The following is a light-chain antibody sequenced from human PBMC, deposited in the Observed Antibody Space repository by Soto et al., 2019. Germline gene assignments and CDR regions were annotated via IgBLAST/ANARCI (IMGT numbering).Light chain of an antibody. J-gene: IGLJ1*01. CDR3: SSYRSSSTSI. CDR1: SSDVGGYNY. CDR2: EVS. V-gene: IGLV2-14*01. Sequence: QSALTHPASVSGSPGQSITISCTGTSSDVGGYNYVSWYQQHPGKAPKLMIYEVSNRPSGVSNRFYGSKSGNTASLTISGLQAEDEADYYCSSYRSSSTSILGTGSKVAV.